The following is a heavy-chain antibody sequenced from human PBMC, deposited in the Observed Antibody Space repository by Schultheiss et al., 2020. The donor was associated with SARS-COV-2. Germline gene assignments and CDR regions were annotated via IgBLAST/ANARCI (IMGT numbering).Heavy chain of an antibody. Sequence: ASVKVSCKASGYTFTSYDINWVRQATGQGLEWMGWMNPNSGGTNYAQKFQGRVTMTRDTSISTAYMELSRLRSDDTAVYYCAREGTSADYWGQGTLVTVSS. V-gene: IGHV1-2*02. CDR2: MNPNSGGT. D-gene: IGHD1-1*01. CDR3: AREGTSADY. J-gene: IGHJ4*02. CDR1: GYTFTSYD.